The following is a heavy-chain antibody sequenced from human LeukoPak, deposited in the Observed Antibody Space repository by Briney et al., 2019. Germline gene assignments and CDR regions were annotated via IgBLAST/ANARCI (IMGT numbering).Heavy chain of an antibody. CDR2: IIPMVGVT. Sequence: SVKVSSKASGGSLSSYSIGWVRQAPGQGLEWMGRIIPMVGVTKYAQKFQGRVTMTADKSTNTAYMELTRLTSEDTAVYYCARRVPLVNWGQGTLVTVSS. CDR1: GGSLSSYS. J-gene: IGHJ4*02. V-gene: IGHV1-69*02. D-gene: IGHD1-26*01. CDR3: ARRVPLVN.